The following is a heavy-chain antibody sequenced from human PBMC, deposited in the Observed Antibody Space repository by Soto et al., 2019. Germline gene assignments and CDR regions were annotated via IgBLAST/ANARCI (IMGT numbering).Heavy chain of an antibody. J-gene: IGHJ4*02. CDR3: SRVDPGETSPFDH. D-gene: IGHD3-10*01. V-gene: IGHV1-46*03. CDR1: GYIFTSYY. Sequence: QVQLVQSGAEVKKPGASVKVSCKASGYIFTSYYIHWVRQAPGQGLEWMGWINHFDGSRMFAQSFQGRVIMTRDTSTSTVYMEVSSLRSEDTAVYYCSRVDPGETSPFDHWGQGTLVTVSS. CDR2: INHFDGSR.